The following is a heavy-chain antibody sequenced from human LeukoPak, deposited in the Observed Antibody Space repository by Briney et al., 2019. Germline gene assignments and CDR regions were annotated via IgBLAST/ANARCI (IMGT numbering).Heavy chain of an antibody. V-gene: IGHV3-21*01. D-gene: IGHD6-6*01. CDR2: IRSSSSYI. Sequence: PGGSLRLSCAASGFTFSSYSMNWVRQAPGKGLEWVSSIRSSSSYIYYADSVKGRFTISRDNAKNSLYLQMNSLRAEDTAVYYCARDREAARPGYYYYYMDVWGKGTTVTVSS. CDR1: GFTFSSYS. J-gene: IGHJ6*03. CDR3: ARDREAARPGYYYYYMDV.